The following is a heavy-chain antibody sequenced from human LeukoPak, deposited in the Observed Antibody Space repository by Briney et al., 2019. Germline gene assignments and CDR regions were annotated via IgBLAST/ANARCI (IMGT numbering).Heavy chain of an antibody. CDR1: GGSISSGSYY. V-gene: IGHV4-61*02. CDR2: FYTSGST. D-gene: IGHD3-10*01. CDR3: ARDSDYYGSGSYYY. J-gene: IGHJ4*02. Sequence: SQTLSLTCTVSGGSISSGSYYWSWIRQPAGKGLEWIGRFYTSGSTNYNPSLKNRVTISVDTSKNQFSLKLSSVTAADTAVYYCARDSDYYGSGSYYYWGQGTLVTVSS.